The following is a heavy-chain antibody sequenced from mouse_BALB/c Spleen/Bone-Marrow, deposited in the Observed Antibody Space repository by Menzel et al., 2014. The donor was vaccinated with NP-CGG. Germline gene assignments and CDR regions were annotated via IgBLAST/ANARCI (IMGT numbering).Heavy chain of an antibody. CDR3: ARGGNYAWFAY. CDR2: ISSGSSTI. Sequence: EVHLVESGGGLVQPGGSRKLSCAASGSTFSSFGMHWVRQAPEKGLEWVAYISSGSSTIYYADTVKGRFTISRDNPKNTLFLQMTSLRSEDTAMYYCARGGNYAWFAYWGQGTLVTVSA. V-gene: IGHV5-17*02. CDR1: GSTFSSFG. J-gene: IGHJ3*01. D-gene: IGHD2-1*01.